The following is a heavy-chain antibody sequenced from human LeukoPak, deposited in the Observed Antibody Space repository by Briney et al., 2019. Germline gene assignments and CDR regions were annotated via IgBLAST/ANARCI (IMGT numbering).Heavy chain of an antibody. CDR1: GFTFSSYW. J-gene: IGHJ5*02. CDR3: AKDPRDIVVVPAALFDP. Sequence: GGSLRLSCAASGFTFSSYWMSWVRQAPGKGLEWVSAISGSGGSTYYADSVKGRFTISRDNSKNTLYLQMNSLRAEDTAVYYCAKDPRDIVVVPAALFDPWGQGTLVTVSS. V-gene: IGHV3-23*01. D-gene: IGHD2-2*01. CDR2: ISGSGGST.